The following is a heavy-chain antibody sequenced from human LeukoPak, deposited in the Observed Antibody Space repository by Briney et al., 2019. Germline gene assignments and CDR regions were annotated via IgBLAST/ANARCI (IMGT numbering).Heavy chain of an antibody. CDR2: ISYDGSNK. J-gene: IGHJ4*02. CDR3: ARDSYVLSGSSHNFDY. D-gene: IGHD1-26*01. V-gene: IGHV3-30-3*01. CDR1: GFTFISYA. Sequence: PGRSLRLSCAASGFTFISYAMHWVRQAPGKGLVWVAVISYDGSNKYYADSVKGRFTISRDNSKNTLYLQMNSLRAEDTAVYYCARDSYVLSGSSHNFDYWGQGNLVTVSS.